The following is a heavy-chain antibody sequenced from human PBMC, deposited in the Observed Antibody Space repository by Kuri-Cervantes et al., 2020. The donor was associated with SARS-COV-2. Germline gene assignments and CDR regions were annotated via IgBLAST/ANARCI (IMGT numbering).Heavy chain of an antibody. CDR1: GGSISSHY. CDR3: AGAAAGRSDY. D-gene: IGHD6-13*01. Sequence: GSLRLSCTVSGGSISSHYWSWIRQPPGKGLEWIGYIYYSGSTNYNPSLKSRVTISVDTSKNQFSLKLSSVTAADTAVYYCAGAAAGRSDYWGQGTLVTVSS. V-gene: IGHV4-59*08. J-gene: IGHJ4*02. CDR2: IYYSGST.